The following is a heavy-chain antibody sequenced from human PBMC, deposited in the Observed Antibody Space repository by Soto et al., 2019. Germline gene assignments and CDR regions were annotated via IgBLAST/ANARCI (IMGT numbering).Heavy chain of an antibody. D-gene: IGHD3-9*01. V-gene: IGHV1-69*06. J-gene: IGHJ4*02. CDR1: GVTFNTYV. Sequence: QVQLVQSGAEVKKPGSSVKVSCRTSGVTFNTYVFSWVRQAPGQGLEWMGGIIPLFGTTEYAQEFQGRLTITADKSTNTVYMHLSSLRSEDTAMYYCARDLRWFEEDGTNDYWGQGTLVTVSS. CDR2: IIPLFGTT. CDR3: ARDLRWFEEDGTNDY.